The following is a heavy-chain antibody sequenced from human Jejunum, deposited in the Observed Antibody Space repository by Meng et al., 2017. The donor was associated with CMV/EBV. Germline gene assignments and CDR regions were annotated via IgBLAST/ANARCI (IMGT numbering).Heavy chain of an antibody. CDR2: VSYDGGNT. CDR3: AREGHWEQRAPHFDY. CDR1: GFPFSAST. J-gene: IGHJ4*02. D-gene: IGHD1-26*01. Sequence: GFPFSASTMHLVRHAPGKGLELVAVVSYDGGNTFYADSVKGRFTISRANSKNKVYVQMTSLRPDDTAVYYCAREGHWEQRAPHFDYWGQGTLVTVSS. V-gene: IGHV3-30-3*01.